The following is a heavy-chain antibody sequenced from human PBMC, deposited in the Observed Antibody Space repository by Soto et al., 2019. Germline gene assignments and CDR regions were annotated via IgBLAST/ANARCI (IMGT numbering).Heavy chain of an antibody. CDR1: GGSISSYY. J-gene: IGHJ5*02. CDR3: ARHLALGYCSSTSCPGWFDP. Sequence: QVQLQESGPGLVKPSETLSLTCTVSGGSISSYYWSWIRQPPGKGLEWIGYIYYSGSTNYNPSLKCRLTTSVDTSKNQFSLKLSSVPAADPAVYYCARHLALGYCSSTSCPGWFDPWGQGTLVTVSS. V-gene: IGHV4-59*08. CDR2: IYYSGST. D-gene: IGHD2-2*01.